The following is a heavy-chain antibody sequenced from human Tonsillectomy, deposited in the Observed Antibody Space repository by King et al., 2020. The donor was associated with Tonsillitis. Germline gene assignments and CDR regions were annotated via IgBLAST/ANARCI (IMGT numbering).Heavy chain of an antibody. CDR3: AKVRLKSGYFAFDV. CDR1: GFTFDDYA. V-gene: IGHV3-9*01. J-gene: IGHJ3*01. D-gene: IGHD3-22*01. CDR2: ISWNTGKI. Sequence: VQLVESGGGLVQPGTSLRLSCGASGFTFDDYAMHWVRQAPGKGLEWVSGISWNTGKIGYADSVKGRFTISRDNAKKSLYLQMNSLRVEDTALYYCAKVRLKSGYFAFDVWGQGKMVTVSS.